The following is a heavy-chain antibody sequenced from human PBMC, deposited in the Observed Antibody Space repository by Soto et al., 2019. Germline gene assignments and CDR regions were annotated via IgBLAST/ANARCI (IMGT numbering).Heavy chain of an antibody. CDR1: GGSFSDYY. CDR3: ARGVVRRVIIQYTSFFDY. Sequence: QVQLQQWGAGLLKPSETLSLTCAVYGGSFSDYYWSWIRQAPGRGLEWIAEINHSGSTSYNPSLKSRATISVDTSKNQFSLKLTSLTAAVTAVYYCARGVVRRVIIQYTSFFDYWGQGTLVAVSS. V-gene: IGHV4-34*01. D-gene: IGHD3-10*01. CDR2: INHSGST. J-gene: IGHJ4*02.